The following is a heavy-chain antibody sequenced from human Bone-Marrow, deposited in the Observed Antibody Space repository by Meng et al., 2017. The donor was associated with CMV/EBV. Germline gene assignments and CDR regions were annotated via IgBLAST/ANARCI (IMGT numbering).Heavy chain of an antibody. Sequence: GESLKISCAASGFTFSGYGMHWVRQAPGKGLQWVAVIWYDGTNKNYADFVKGRFSISRDNSKNTLYLQMNSLRAEDTAVYYCAKDLSYYGMDVWGQGTTVPVSS. V-gene: IGHV3-33*06. CDR1: GFTFSGYG. J-gene: IGHJ6*02. CDR3: AKDLSYYGMDV. CDR2: IWYDGTNK.